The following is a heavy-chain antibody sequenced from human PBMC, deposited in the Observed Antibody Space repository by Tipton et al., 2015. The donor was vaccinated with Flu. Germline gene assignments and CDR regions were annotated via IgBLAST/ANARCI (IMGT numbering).Heavy chain of an antibody. V-gene: IGHV4-34*01. D-gene: IGHD3-10*01. CDR2: INHSGST. J-gene: IGHJ5*02. Sequence: TLSLTCAVYGGSFSGYYWSWIRQPPGKGLEWIGEINHSGSTNYNPSLKSRVTISVDTSKNQFSLKLSSVTAADTAVYYCARGLRDLSFREGWFDPWGQGTLVTVSS. CDR1: GGSFSGYY. CDR3: ARGLRDLSFREGWFDP.